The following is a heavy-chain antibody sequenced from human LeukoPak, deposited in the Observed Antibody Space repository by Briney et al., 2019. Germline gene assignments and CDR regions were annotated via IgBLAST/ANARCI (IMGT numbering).Heavy chain of an antibody. CDR3: ARVSSGWFFDY. V-gene: IGHV3-66*01. CDR1: GFTVSSND. D-gene: IGHD6-19*01. J-gene: IGHJ4*02. Sequence: PGGSLRLSCAASGFTVSSNDMNWVRQAPGKGLEWVSIIHIGNSTYYADSVKGRFTISRDNSKNTLYLQMNSLRAEDTAVYYCARVSSGWFFDYWGQGTLVTVSS. CDR2: IHIGNST.